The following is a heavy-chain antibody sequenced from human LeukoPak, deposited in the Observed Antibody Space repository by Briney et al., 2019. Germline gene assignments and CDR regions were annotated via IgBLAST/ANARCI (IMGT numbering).Heavy chain of an antibody. D-gene: IGHD6-13*01. CDR1: GLTFSSYA. Sequence: PGGSLRLSCAASGLTFSSYAMSWVRQAPGKGLEWVSAISGSSGHTYYADSVKGRFTISRDNSKNTLYLQMNSLRAEDTAVYYCARVTSSRGAIDIWGQGTMVTVSS. CDR3: ARVTSSRGAIDI. J-gene: IGHJ3*02. CDR2: ISGSSGHT. V-gene: IGHV3-23*01.